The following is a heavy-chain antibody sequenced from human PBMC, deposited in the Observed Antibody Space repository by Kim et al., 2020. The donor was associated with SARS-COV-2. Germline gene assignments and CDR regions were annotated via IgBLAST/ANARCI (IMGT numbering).Heavy chain of an antibody. CDR3: ARGPYDFWSGYLTYGMDV. J-gene: IGHJ6*02. D-gene: IGHD3-3*01. V-gene: IGHV4-30-4*01. CDR2: IYYSGST. Sequence: SETLSLTCTVSGGSISSGDYYWSWIRQPPGKGLEWIGYIYYSGSTYYNPSLKSRVTISVDTSKNQFSLKLSSVTAADTAVYYCARGPYDFWSGYLTYGMDVWGQGTTVTVSS. CDR1: GGSISSGDYY.